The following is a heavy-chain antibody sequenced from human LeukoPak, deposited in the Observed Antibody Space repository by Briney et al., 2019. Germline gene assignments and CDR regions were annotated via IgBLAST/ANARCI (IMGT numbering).Heavy chain of an antibody. J-gene: IGHJ4*02. Sequence: PSETLSLTCAVSGGPISSGGYSWSWIRQPPGKGLEWIGYIYHSGSTYYNPSLKSRVTISVDRSKNQFSLKLSSVTAADTAVYYCAREGGSHKGYFDYWGQGTLVTVSS. CDR1: GGPISSGGYS. V-gene: IGHV4-30-2*01. CDR3: AREGGSHKGYFDY. D-gene: IGHD3-10*01. CDR2: IYHSGST.